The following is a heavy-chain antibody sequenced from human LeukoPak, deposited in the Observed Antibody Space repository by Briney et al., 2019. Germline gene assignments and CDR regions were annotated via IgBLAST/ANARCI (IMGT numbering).Heavy chain of an antibody. CDR2: IIGSGGST. V-gene: IGHV3-23*01. Sequence: PGGPLRLSCAASGFTFNIYVMTWVRQAPGQGLEWVSSIIGSGGSTYYADSVKGRFTISRDNSKNTLYLQMNSLRAEDTAVYYCAKGLRGADDYWGQGTLVTVSS. D-gene: IGHD3-10*01. CDR3: AKGLRGADDY. CDR1: GFTFNIYV. J-gene: IGHJ4*02.